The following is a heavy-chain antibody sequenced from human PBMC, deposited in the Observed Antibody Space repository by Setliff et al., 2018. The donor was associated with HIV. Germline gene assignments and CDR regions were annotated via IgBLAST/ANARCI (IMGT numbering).Heavy chain of an antibody. V-gene: IGHV3-48*01. J-gene: IGHJ6*03. D-gene: IGHD3-3*01. CDR1: GFTFSDYS. Sequence: PGGSLRLSCATSGFTFSDYSMNWVRQAPGKGLEWVSYISGGGGTTYYADSVKGRFTMSRDNAGTSVFLQMNNLTAEDTAVYFCARHIEALNDFWPGYLPFYYYMDVWGKGTTVTVSS. CDR3: ARHIEALNDFWPGYLPFYYYMDV. CDR2: ISGGGGTT.